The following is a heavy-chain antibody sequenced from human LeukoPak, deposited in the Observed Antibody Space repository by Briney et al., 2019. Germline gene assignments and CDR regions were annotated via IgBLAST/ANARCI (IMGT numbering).Heavy chain of an antibody. CDR1: GGSISSYY. CDR2: IYYSGNS. D-gene: IGHD2-15*01. Sequence: SETLSLTCTVSGGSISSYYWSWIRQPPGKGLEWIGYIYYSGNSNYNPSLKSRVTISADTSKNEFSLKLSSVTAADTAVYYCATRSTGVAATFDSWGQGALVTVSS. V-gene: IGHV4-59*01. J-gene: IGHJ4*02. CDR3: ATRSTGVAATFDS.